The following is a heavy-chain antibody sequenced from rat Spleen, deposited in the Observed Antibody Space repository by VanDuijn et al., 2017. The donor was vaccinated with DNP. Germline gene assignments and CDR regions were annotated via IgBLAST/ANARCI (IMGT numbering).Heavy chain of an antibody. CDR3: AKDMWDNSGFYFDY. J-gene: IGHJ2*01. Sequence: EVQLVESGGGLVQPGRSLKLSCAASGFTFSDYNMAWVRQAPKKGLEWVATIIYDGSRTYYRDSVKGRFTISRDNAKSTLYLQIESLRSEDTATYYCAKDMWDNSGFYFDYWGQGVMVTVSS. CDR1: GFTFSDYN. D-gene: IGHD4-3*01. V-gene: IGHV5S10*01. CDR2: IIYDGSRT.